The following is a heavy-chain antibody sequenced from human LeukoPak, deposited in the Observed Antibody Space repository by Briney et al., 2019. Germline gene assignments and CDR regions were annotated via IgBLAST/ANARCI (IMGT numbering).Heavy chain of an antibody. Sequence: SETLSLTCAVSGYSISSVFYWGWIRPPPGKGLEWIGSIYHSGTTYYNPSLKSRVTISVDTSKNQFSLKLTSVTAADTAVYYCARDGGSGYATYYYMDVWGKGTTVTVSS. CDR1: GYSISSVFY. V-gene: IGHV4-38-2*02. D-gene: IGHD5-12*01. J-gene: IGHJ6*03. CDR3: ARDGGSGYATYYYMDV. CDR2: IYHSGTT.